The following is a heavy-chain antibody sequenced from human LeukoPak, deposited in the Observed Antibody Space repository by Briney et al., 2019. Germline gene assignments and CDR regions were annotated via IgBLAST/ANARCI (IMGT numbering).Heavy chain of an antibody. CDR1: GESFSAYY. J-gene: IGHJ4*02. V-gene: IGHV4-34*01. CDR2: TNHSGST. Sequence: PSETLSLTCAVYGESFSAYYWSLIRQPPGKGLEWIGETNHSGSTNYNPSLKSRVTISIDTSENQFSLKLSSVTAADTAVYYCARSSSGPDYWGQGTLVTVSS. CDR3: ARSSSGPDY. D-gene: IGHD3-22*01.